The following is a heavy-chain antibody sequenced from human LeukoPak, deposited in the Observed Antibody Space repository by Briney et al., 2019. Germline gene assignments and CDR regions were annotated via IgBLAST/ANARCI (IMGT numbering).Heavy chain of an antibody. D-gene: IGHD2/OR15-2a*01. CDR1: GGSISSYY. V-gene: IGHV4-59*08. CDR3: ARHGTFFYYYYMDV. J-gene: IGHJ6*03. CDR2: IYYSGST. Sequence: PSETLSLTCTVSGGSISSYYWSWIRQPPGKGLEWIGYIYYSGSTNYNPSLKSRVTISVDTSKNQFSLKLSSVTAADTAVYYCARHGTFFYYYYMDVWGKGTTVTVSS.